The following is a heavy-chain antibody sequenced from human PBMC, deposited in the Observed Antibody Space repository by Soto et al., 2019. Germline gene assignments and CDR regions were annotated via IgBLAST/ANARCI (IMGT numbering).Heavy chain of an antibody. V-gene: IGHV4-39*01. D-gene: IGHD2-8*01. CDR3: ARHLPSKYCTNGVCSSRYYDILTGYYFDY. CDR1: GGSISSSSYY. Sequence: SSETLSLTCTVSGGSISSSSYYWGWIRQPPGKGLEWIGSIYYSGSTYYNPSLKSRVTISVDTSKNQFSLKLSSVTAADTAVYYCARHLPSKYCTNGVCSSRYYDILTGYYFDYWGQGTLVTVSS. CDR2: IYYSGST. J-gene: IGHJ4*02.